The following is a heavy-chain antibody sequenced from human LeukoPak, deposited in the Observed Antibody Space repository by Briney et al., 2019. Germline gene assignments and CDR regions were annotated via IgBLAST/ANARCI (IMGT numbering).Heavy chain of an antibody. CDR3: ARGRGRGQQLAASSFDY. CDR2: MNHSGST. J-gene: IGHJ4*01. D-gene: IGHD6-13*01. Sequence: SETLSLTCALYVGSLRGYYWSCIRQPPGKGVEWIGEMNHSGSTNYHPSLKRRVTISVDTSKNQFSRKLSSVTAADTAVYYCARGRGRGQQLAASSFDYWGQGTLVTVSS. V-gene: IGHV4-34*01. CDR1: VGSLRGYY.